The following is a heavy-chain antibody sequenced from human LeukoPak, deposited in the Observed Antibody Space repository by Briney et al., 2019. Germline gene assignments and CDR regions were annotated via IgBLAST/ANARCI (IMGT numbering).Heavy chain of an antibody. J-gene: IGHJ1*01. D-gene: IGHD2-2*02. Sequence: GRSLRLSCAASGFTFSSYGMHWVRQAPGKGLEWVAVISYDGSNKYYADSVKGRFTISRDNSKNTLYLQMNSLRAEDTAVYYCAKDRNAEYCSSTSCYSLRDFQHWGQGTLVTVSS. CDR2: ISYDGSNK. V-gene: IGHV3-30*18. CDR3: AKDRNAEYCSSTSCYSLRDFQH. CDR1: GFTFSSYG.